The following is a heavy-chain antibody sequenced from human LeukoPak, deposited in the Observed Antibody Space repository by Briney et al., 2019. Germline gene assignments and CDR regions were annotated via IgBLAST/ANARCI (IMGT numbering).Heavy chain of an antibody. Sequence: GGSLRLSCAASGFTFSSYWMNWVRQAPGKGLEWVSAISGSGGSTYYADSVKGRFTISRDNSKNTLYLQMNSLRAEDTAVYYCAKGEVTASYYYYGMDVWGQGTTVTVSS. CDR3: AKGEVTASYYYYGMDV. CDR1: GFTFSSYW. D-gene: IGHD2-21*02. V-gene: IGHV3-23*01. J-gene: IGHJ6*02. CDR2: ISGSGGST.